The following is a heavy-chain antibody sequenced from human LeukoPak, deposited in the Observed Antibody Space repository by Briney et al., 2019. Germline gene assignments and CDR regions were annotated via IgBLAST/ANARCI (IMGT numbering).Heavy chain of an antibody. Sequence: GGSLRLSCTASGFTFGVYAMSWVRQAPGKGLDWVGFVRRGGTTEHAASVQGRFTISRDDSKSIDYLQLNSLKTEDSAVYYCIRGDNYDLWGQGTLVTVSS. J-gene: IGHJ4*02. CDR1: GFTFGVYA. CDR2: VRRGGTT. CDR3: IRGDNYDL. D-gene: IGHD3-22*01. V-gene: IGHV3-49*04.